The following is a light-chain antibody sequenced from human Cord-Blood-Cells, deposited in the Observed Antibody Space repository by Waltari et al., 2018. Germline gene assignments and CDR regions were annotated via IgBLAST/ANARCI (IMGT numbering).Light chain of an antibody. CDR1: RSHVGSYNL. V-gene: IGLV2-23*01. CDR3: CSYAGSSTWV. J-gene: IGLJ3*02. Sequence: QSALTQPASVSGSPGQSITISCTGTRSHVGSYNLFSWYQQHPGKAPKPMIYEGSKRPPGVSNRFSGSKSGNTASLTISGLQAEDEADYYCCSYAGSSTWVFGGGTKLTVL. CDR2: EGS.